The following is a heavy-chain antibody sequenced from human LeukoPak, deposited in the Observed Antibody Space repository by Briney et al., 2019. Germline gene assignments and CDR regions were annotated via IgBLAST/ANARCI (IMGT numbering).Heavy chain of an antibody. V-gene: IGHV4-39*01. CDR1: GGSISSSSYY. CDR2: IYYSGST. CDR3: ARCSDGKYDFWSGYYMDV. J-gene: IGHJ6*03. Sequence: SETLSLTCTVSGGSISSSSYYWGWIRQPPGKGLEWIGSIYYSGSTYYNPSLKSRVTISVDTSKNQFSLKLSSVTAADTAVYYCARCSDGKYDFWSGYYMDVWGKGTTVTVSS. D-gene: IGHD3-3*01.